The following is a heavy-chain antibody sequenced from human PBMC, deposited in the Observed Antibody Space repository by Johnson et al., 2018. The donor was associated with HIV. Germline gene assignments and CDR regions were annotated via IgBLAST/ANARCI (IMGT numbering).Heavy chain of an antibody. CDR2: MSTSGSTK. CDR3: ARLRAEAQFDAFDI. Sequence: VQLVESGGGVVQPGRSLRLSCAASGFTFSSYAMHWVRQAPGKGLEWVAYMSTSGSTKFYADSVKGRFTISRDNAKNSLYLQMNSLRAEDTAVYYCARLRAEAQFDAFDIWGQGTMVTVSS. D-gene: IGHD5-24*01. J-gene: IGHJ3*02. CDR1: GFTFSSYA. V-gene: IGHV3-48*04.